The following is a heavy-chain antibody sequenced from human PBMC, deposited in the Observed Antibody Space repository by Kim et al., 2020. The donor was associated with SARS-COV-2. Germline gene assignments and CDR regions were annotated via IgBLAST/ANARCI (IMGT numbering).Heavy chain of an antibody. V-gene: IGHV4-31*03. CDR3: ARSYYSAPILLDGGHYFDY. CDR1: GGSISSGGYY. J-gene: IGHJ4*02. D-gene: IGHD1-26*01. CDR2: IYYSGST. Sequence: SETLSLTCTVSGGSISSGGYYWSWIRQHPWKGLEWIGYIYYSGSTYYNPSLKSRVTISVDTSKNQFSLKLSSVTAADTAVYYCARSYYSAPILLDGGHYFDYWGQGTLVTVSS.